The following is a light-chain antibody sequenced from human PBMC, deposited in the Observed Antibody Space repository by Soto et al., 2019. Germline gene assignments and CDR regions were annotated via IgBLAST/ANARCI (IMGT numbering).Light chain of an antibody. V-gene: IGKV3-15*01. CDR3: QQYNNGPRT. CDR1: RSVSSN. J-gene: IGKJ1*01. CDR2: GAS. Sequence: EIVMTESPATLSVSPGERATLSCRASRSVSSNLAWYQQKPGQAPRLLIYGASTSATGIPARFSGSRSGREFTLTFSSLQSKGFAVDDYQQYNNGPRTFGQGPKVEIK.